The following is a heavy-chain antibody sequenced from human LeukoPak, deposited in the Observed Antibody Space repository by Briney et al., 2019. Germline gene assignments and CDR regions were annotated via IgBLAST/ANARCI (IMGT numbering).Heavy chain of an antibody. CDR3: ARATTGYSYGFQH. CDR1: GGSISSSSYY. J-gene: IGHJ1*01. D-gene: IGHD5-18*01. CDR2: IYYSGST. V-gene: IGHV4-61*05. Sequence: KPSETLSLTCTVSGGSISSSSYYWGWIRQPPGKGLEWIGYIYYSGSTNYNPSLKSRVTISVDTSKNQFSLKLSSVTAADTAAYYCARATTGYSYGFQHWGQGTLVTVSS.